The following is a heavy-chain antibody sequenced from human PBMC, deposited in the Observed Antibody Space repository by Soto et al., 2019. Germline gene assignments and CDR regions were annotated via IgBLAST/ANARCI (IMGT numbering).Heavy chain of an antibody. V-gene: IGHV3-30-3*01. D-gene: IGHD2-2*01. CDR2: ISFDGSNK. CDR1: GFTFSSYA. CDR3: ARDGVGVVPAAIRFDY. J-gene: IGHJ4*02. Sequence: QVQLVESGGGVVQPGRSLRLSCATSGFTFSSYAIHWVRQAPGNGLEWVAVISFDGSNKNYADSVKGRFTISRDNSKNTVDLQMNGLRAEDTSVYYCARDGVGVVPAAIRFDYWGQGTLVTVSS.